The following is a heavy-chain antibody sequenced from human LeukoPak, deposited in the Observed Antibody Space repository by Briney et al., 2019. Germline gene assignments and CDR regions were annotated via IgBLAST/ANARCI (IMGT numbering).Heavy chain of an antibody. Sequence: ASVKVSCKASGYTFTSYGISSVRQAPGQGLEWMGWISAYNGNTNYAQKLQGRVTMTTGTSTSTAYMELRSLRSADTAVHYCARSYDFWSGYFIPTDYWGQGTLVTVSS. D-gene: IGHD3-3*01. CDR3: ARSYDFWSGYFIPTDY. CDR1: GYTFTSYG. J-gene: IGHJ4*02. V-gene: IGHV1-18*01. CDR2: ISAYNGNT.